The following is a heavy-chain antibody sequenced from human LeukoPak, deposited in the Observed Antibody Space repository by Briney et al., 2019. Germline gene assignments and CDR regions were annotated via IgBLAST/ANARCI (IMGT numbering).Heavy chain of an antibody. D-gene: IGHD4-23*01. CDR3: VREYHGGTYDY. CDR1: GYTFTNYY. CDR2: INPSGGGT. Sequence: GASVKVSCTASGYTFTNYYMHWVRQAPGQGLEWMGIINPSGGGTDYAQKYQGRVIMARDTSTSTVYMELSSLRSEDTAVYYCVREYHGGTYDYWGQGTLVTVSS. V-gene: IGHV1-46*01. J-gene: IGHJ4*02.